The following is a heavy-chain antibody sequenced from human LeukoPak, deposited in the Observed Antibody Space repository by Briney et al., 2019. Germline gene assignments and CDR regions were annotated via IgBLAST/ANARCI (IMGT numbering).Heavy chain of an antibody. D-gene: IGHD3-9*01. J-gene: IGHJ4*02. CDR1: GFTFSSYS. Sequence: GGSLRLSCAASGFTFSSYSMNWVRQAPGKGLEWVSSISSSSSYIYYADSVKGRFTISRDNAKSSLYLQMNSLRAEDTAVYYCARDVTYYDILTGYLPLYYFDYWGQGTLVTVSS. CDR2: ISSSSSYI. CDR3: ARDVTYYDILTGYLPLYYFDY. V-gene: IGHV3-21*01.